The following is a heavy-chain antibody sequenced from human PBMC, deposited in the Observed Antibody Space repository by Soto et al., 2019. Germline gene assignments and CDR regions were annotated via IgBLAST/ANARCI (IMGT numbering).Heavy chain of an antibody. J-gene: IGHJ6*02. Sequence: PGGSLRLSCAASGFTFSSYSMNWVRQAPGKGLEWVSSISSSSSYIYYADSVKGRLTISRDNAKNSLYLQMNSLRAEDTAVYYCARGAHYDILTGYQYCYGMDVWGQGTTVTVSS. CDR2: ISSSSSYI. CDR3: ARGAHYDILTGYQYCYGMDV. CDR1: GFTFSSYS. D-gene: IGHD3-9*01. V-gene: IGHV3-21*01.